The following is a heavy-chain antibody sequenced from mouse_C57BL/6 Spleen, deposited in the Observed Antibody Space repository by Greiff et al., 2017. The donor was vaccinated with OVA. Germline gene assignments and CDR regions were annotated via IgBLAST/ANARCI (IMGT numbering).Heavy chain of an antibody. CDR3: AIWEAWFAY. Sequence: QVQLQQPGAELVKPGASVKLSCKASGYTFTSYWMHWVKQRPGQGLEWIGMIHPNSGSTNYNEKFKSKATLTVDKSSSTAYMQISSLTSEDSAVYYCAIWEAWFAYWGQGTLVTVSA. D-gene: IGHD1-1*02. CDR2: IHPNSGST. V-gene: IGHV1-64*01. J-gene: IGHJ3*01. CDR1: GYTFTSYW.